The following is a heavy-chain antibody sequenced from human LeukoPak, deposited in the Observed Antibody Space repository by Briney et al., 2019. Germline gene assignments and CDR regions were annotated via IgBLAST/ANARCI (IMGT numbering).Heavy chain of an antibody. Sequence: GRSLRLSCAASGFTFSSYAMSWVRQAPGKGLEWVSAISGSGGSTYYADSVKGRFTISRDNSKNTLFLQMNSLRDEDTALYYCARDRDWLRDFDYWGQGTLVTVSS. V-gene: IGHV3-23*01. CDR2: ISGSGGST. CDR3: ARDRDWLRDFDY. D-gene: IGHD5-12*01. CDR1: GFTFSSYA. J-gene: IGHJ4*02.